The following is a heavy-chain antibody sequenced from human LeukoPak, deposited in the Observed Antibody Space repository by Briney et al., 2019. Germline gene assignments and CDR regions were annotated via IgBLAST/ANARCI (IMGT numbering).Heavy chain of an antibody. CDR2: IIYTTGST. Sequence: SETLSLTCTVSGISINPYYWTWIRQPAGKGLEWIGRIIYTTGSTNYNPSLSGRVTMSVDTSKNQISLKLTYVTAADTAMYYCMRDGPSWGLLWGLGTLVTVSS. J-gene: IGHJ4*02. V-gene: IGHV4-4*07. CDR3: MRDGPSWGLL. D-gene: IGHD3-16*01. CDR1: GISINPYY.